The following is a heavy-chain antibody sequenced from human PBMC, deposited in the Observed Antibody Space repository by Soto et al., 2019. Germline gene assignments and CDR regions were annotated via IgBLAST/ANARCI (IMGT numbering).Heavy chain of an antibody. V-gene: IGHV3-33*01. CDR2: IWYDGSNK. CDR1: GFTFSSYG. CDR3: ASEYCSGGRCYYYGMDV. Sequence: QVQLVESGGGVVQPGRSLRLSCAASGFTFSSYGMHWVRQAPDKGLEWVAVIWYDGSNKYYADSVKGRFTISRDNSKNXXYLQMNSLRAEDTAVYYCASEYCSGGRCYYYGMDVWGQGTTVTVSS. J-gene: IGHJ6*02. D-gene: IGHD2-15*01.